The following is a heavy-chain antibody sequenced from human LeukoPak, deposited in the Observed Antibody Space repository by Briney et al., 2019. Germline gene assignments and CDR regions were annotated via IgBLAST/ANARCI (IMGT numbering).Heavy chain of an antibody. CDR3: AKVKEGGYDSYDAFGM. V-gene: IGHV3-23*01. Sequence: PGGSLRLSCADSSFTFSTYAMSWVRQAPGKGLEWISAISGSGGSTYYADSVKGRFTIPRHNSKNTLYLQMNSLRAEDTAVYYCAKVKEGGYDSYDAFGMWGQGTMVTVSS. CDR1: SFTFSTYA. CDR2: ISGSGGST. D-gene: IGHD5-12*01. J-gene: IGHJ3*02.